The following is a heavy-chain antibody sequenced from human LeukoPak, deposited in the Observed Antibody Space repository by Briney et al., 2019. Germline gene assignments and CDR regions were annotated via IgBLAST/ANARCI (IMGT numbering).Heavy chain of an antibody. CDR3: ARITGGRVGTATYDY. D-gene: IGHD4-23*01. CDR1: GGSFSGDY. V-gene: IGHV4-34*01. CDR2: INHSGST. J-gene: IGHJ4*02. Sequence: SETLSLTCAVYGGSFSGDYWSWSRQRPRKGLEWVGEINHSGSTNYNPSLKSRVTISVDTSKNRFSLKLNSLPAADTAVYYCARITGGRVGTATYDYWGQGTLVTVSS.